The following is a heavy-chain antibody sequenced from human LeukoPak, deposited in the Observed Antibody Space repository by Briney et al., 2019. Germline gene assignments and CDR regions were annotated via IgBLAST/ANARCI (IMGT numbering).Heavy chain of an antibody. J-gene: IGHJ6*02. Sequence: SETLSLTCSVSGGSIGSYHWSWTRQPPGKGLEWIGHVHYTWNTKYNPSLTGRVSISLDRSKNQFSLSLSSLTAADTAVYYCARVASKGGMDVWGQGTTVTVSS. CDR1: GGSIGSYH. CDR3: ARVASKGGMDV. D-gene: IGHD5/OR15-5a*01. V-gene: IGHV4-59*01. CDR2: VHYTWNT.